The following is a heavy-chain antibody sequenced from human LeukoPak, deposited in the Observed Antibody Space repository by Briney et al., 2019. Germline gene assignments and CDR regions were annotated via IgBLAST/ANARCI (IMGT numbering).Heavy chain of an antibody. CDR1: GYSFTSYW. CDR2: IYPGDSDT. V-gene: IGHV5-51*01. Sequence: GESLRISCKGSGYSFTSYWIGWVRQMPGKGLEWMGIIYPGDSDTRYSPSFQGQVTISADKSISTAYLQWGSLEASDTAMYYCARHRGTGSGSYYSDYWGQGTLVTVSS. D-gene: IGHD3-10*01. CDR3: ARHRGTGSGSYYSDY. J-gene: IGHJ4*02.